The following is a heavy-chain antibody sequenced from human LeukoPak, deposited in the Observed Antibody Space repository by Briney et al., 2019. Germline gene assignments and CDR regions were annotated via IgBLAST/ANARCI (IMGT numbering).Heavy chain of an antibody. CDR1: GFTFSSYW. CDR2: IKQDGSEK. J-gene: IGHJ4*02. V-gene: IGHV3-7*01. Sequence: PGGSLRLSCAASGFTFSSYWMSWVRQAPGKGLEWVANIKQDGSEKYYVDSVKGRFTISRDNAKDSLYLQMNILRAQDTAVYYSSREPRYSSSLYLGLGWGQGPLVSVS. CDR3: SREPRYSSSLYLGLG. D-gene: IGHD6-13*01.